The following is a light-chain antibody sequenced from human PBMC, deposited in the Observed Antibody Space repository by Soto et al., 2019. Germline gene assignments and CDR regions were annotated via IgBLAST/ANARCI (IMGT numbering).Light chain of an antibody. V-gene: IGLV2-14*01. J-gene: IGLJ2*01. Sequence: QSALTQPASVSGSPGQSITISCTGTSSDGGGYNYVSWYQQHPGKAPKLMIYEVSNRPSGVSSRFSGSKSGNTASLTISGLQAEDEADYYRSSCRSTSTLVVFGGGTKVTVL. CDR2: EVS. CDR3: SSCRSTSTLVV. CDR1: SSDGGGYNY.